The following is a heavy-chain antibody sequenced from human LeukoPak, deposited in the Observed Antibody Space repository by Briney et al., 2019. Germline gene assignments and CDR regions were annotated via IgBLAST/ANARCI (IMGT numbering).Heavy chain of an antibody. CDR3: ARDYYYGMDV. J-gene: IGHJ6*02. CDR1: GDSISSGGHY. Sequence: SQTLSLTCTVSGDSISSGGHYWSWIRQHPGKGLEWIGYIYYSRSTYYNPSLKSRVTISVDTSKNQFSLKLSAVTAADTAVYYCARDYYYGMDVWRQGTTVTVSS. CDR2: IYYSRST. V-gene: IGHV4-31*03.